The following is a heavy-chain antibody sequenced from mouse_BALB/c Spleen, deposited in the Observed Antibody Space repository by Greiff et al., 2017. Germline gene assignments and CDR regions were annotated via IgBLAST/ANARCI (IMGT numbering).Heavy chain of an antibody. D-gene: IGHD2-3*01. CDR2: INPSSGYT. V-gene: IGHV1-4*01. CDR1: GYTFTSYT. J-gene: IGHJ1*01. Sequence: LVESGAELARPGASVKMSCKASGYTFTSYTMHWVKQRPGQGLEWIGYINPSSGYTNYNQKFKDKATLTADKSSSTAYMQLSSLTSEDSAVYYCARRDGYYGYFDVWGAGTTVTVSS. CDR3: ARRDGYYGYFDV.